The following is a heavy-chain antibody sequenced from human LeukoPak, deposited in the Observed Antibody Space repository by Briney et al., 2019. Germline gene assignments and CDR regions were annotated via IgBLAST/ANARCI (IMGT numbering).Heavy chain of an antibody. Sequence: GGTLRLSCAASGFTFSSYAMSWVRQAPGKGLEWVSAISGSGGSTYYADSVKGRFTISRDNSKNTLYLQMNSLRAEDTAVYYCAKDPPYYYGSGSFDYWGQGTLVTVSS. CDR2: ISGSGGST. V-gene: IGHV3-23*01. J-gene: IGHJ4*02. CDR3: AKDPPYYYGSGSFDY. D-gene: IGHD3-10*01. CDR1: GFTFSSYA.